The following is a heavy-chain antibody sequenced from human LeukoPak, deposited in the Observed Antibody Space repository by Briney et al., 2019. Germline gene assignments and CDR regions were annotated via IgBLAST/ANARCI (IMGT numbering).Heavy chain of an antibody. CDR3: ARELLSGDPSIGN. J-gene: IGHJ4*02. V-gene: IGHV4-4*07. CDR1: GDSISYFY. D-gene: IGHD7-27*01. CDR2: ISSGGSS. Sequence: SETLSLTCSVSGDSISYFYWGWIRQAAGKGLEWIGRISSGGSSDYNASLKSRVTMSIDTSKNQLSLKVISVTAADTAVYYCARELLSGDPSIGNWGQGTLVTVSS.